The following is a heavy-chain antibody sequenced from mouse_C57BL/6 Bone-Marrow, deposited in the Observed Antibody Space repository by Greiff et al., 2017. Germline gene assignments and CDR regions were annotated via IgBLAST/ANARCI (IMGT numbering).Heavy chain of an antibody. CDR1: GFTFTDYY. J-gene: IGHJ2*01. CDR3: AGYGSSSFDY. V-gene: IGHV7-3*01. CDR2: IRNKANGYTT. D-gene: IGHD1-1*01. Sequence: EVKLVESGGGLVQPGGSLSLSCAASGFTFTDYYMSWVRQPPGKALEWLGFIRNKANGYTTEYSASVKGRFTISRDNSQSILYLQMNALRAEDSATYDCAGYGSSSFDYWGQGTTLTVSS.